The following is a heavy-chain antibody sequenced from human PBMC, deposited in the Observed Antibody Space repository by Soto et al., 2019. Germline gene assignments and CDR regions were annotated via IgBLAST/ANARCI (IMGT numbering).Heavy chain of an antibody. D-gene: IGHD2-2*01. Sequence: QVQLQESGPGLVKHSQTLSLTCTVSGGSISSSGYYWRWIRQHPGKGLEWIGYIYYSGSTYYNPSLKSRVTISVDTSKNQFSLKLSSVTAADTAVYYCARSSTSANYFDYWGQGTLVTVSS. J-gene: IGHJ4*02. V-gene: IGHV4-31*03. CDR3: ARSSTSANYFDY. CDR2: IYYSGST. CDR1: GGSISSSGYY.